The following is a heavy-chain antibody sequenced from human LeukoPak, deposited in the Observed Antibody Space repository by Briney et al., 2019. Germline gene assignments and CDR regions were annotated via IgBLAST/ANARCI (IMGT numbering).Heavy chain of an antibody. J-gene: IGHJ4*02. CDR1: GVFIVRHY. CDR2: ISYSGST. D-gene: IGHD2-15*01. V-gene: IGHV4-59*11. CDR3: ARDGEGDQGWDY. Sequence: NPSETLSLTCTVSGVFIVRHYWMWLRQTPGKGLEWIGQISYSGSTNYNPSLKSRVTISLDRSMNQVSLRLSSVTAADTAVYYCARDGEGDQGWDYWGQGTLVTVSS.